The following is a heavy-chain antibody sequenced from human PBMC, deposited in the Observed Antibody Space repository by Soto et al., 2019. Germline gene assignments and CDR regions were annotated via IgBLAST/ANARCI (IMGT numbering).Heavy chain of an antibody. CDR1: GFTFSSFG. J-gene: IGHJ6*02. CDR3: AAPRDEYGSGVSWFTYGMDI. V-gene: IGHV3-33*05. Sequence: GGSLRLSCAASGFTFSSFGMHWVRQTPGKGLEWVAAISYDGSNKDYAESVRGRFSISRDNSQNTLFLQMKRLTVDDTAIYYCAAPRDEYGSGVSWFTYGMDIWGQGTTVTVSS. CDR2: ISYDGSNK. D-gene: IGHD3-10*01.